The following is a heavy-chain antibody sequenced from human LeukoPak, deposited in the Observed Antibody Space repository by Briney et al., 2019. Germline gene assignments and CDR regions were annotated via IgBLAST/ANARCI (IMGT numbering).Heavy chain of an antibody. V-gene: IGHV3-30*02. Sequence: PGGSLRLSCAASGFTFSSYGMHWVRQAPGKGLEWVAFIRHDGSNKYYADSVKGRFTISRDNSKNTLYLQMNSLRAEDTAVYYCAKIAGPNYYYYYYMDVWGKGTTVTVSS. J-gene: IGHJ6*03. CDR2: IRHDGSNK. CDR1: GFTFSSYG. CDR3: AKIAGPNYYYYYYMDV.